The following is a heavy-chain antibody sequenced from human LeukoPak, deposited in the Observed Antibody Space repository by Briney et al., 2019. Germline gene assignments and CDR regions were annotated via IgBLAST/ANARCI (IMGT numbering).Heavy chain of an antibody. Sequence: SGGSLRLSCAASGFTFSGYAMSWVRQAPGKGLEWVSDINGSGGSTYSADSVKGRFTISRDNSKNTLYLQMNSLRAEDTAVYYCARSGYCSGGSCLWFRASQMDIWGQGTTVTVS. CDR1: GFTFSGYA. CDR3: ARSGYCSGGSCLWFRASQMDI. D-gene: IGHD2-15*01. CDR2: INGSGGST. V-gene: IGHV3-23*01. J-gene: IGHJ6*02.